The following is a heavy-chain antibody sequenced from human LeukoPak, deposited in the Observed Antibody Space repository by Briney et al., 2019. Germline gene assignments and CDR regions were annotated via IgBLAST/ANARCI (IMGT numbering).Heavy chain of an antibody. J-gene: IGHJ4*02. Sequence: PSETLSLTCTVSGGPISSYYWSWIRQPPGKGLEWIGYIYYSGSTNYNPSLKSQVTISVDTSKNQFSLKLSSVTAADTAVYYCARHDGSSGWYYFDYWGQGTLVTVSS. CDR3: ARHDGSSGWYYFDY. CDR1: GGPISSYY. V-gene: IGHV4-59*08. D-gene: IGHD6-19*01. CDR2: IYYSGST.